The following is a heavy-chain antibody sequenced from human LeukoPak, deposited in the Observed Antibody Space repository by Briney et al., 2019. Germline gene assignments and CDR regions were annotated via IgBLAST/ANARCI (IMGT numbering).Heavy chain of an antibody. CDR3: ATKGLAEYGMDV. V-gene: IGHV1-24*01. J-gene: IGHJ6*02. CDR2: SDPEDGET. Sequence: ASVKVSCKVSGYTLTELSMHWVRQAPGKGLEWMGGSDPEDGETIYAQKFQGRVTMTEDTSTDTAYMELSSLRSEDTAVYYCATKGLAEYGMDVWGQGTTVTVSS. CDR1: GYTLTELS. D-gene: IGHD6-13*01.